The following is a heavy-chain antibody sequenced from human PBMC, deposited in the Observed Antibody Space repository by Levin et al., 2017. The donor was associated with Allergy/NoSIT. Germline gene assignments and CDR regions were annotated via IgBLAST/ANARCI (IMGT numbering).Heavy chain of an antibody. CDR1: GFTVSSNY. CDR2: IYSGGST. V-gene: IGHV3-53*01. D-gene: IGHD4-17*01. Sequence: GESLKISCAASGFTVSSNYMSWVRQAPGKGLEWVSVIYSGGSTYYADSVKGRFTISRDNSKNTLYLQMNSLSAEDTAVYYCAGRDYLAFDIWGQGTMVTVSS. CDR3: AGRDYLAFDI. J-gene: IGHJ3*02.